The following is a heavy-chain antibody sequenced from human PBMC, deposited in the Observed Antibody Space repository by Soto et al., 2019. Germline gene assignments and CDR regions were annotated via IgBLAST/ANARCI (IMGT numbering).Heavy chain of an antibody. D-gene: IGHD3-3*01. CDR2: ISGSGGST. V-gene: IGHV3-23*01. CDR1: GFTFSSYA. Sequence: PGGSLRLSCAASGFTFSSYAMSWVRQAPGKGLEWVSAISGSGGSTYYADSVKGRFTISRDNSKNTLYLQMNSLRAEDTAVYYCAKDRPGLYDFWSGYNGPIDGMDVWGQGTPVTVSS. J-gene: IGHJ6*02. CDR3: AKDRPGLYDFWSGYNGPIDGMDV.